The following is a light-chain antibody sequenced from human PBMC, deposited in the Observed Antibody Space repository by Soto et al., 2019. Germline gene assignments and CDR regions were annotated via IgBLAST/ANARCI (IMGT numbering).Light chain of an antibody. CDR2: DAS. J-gene: IGKJ1*01. Sequence: EIVLTQSPGTLSLSPGERATLSCRASQSVSYYLAWYQQKPGQAPRPLIYDASSRATGVPDRFSGSGSGTEFTLTISSLQPDDFATYYCQQYNSYPWTFGQGTKGDIK. CDR1: QSVSYY. V-gene: IGKV3-20*01. CDR3: QQYNSYPWT.